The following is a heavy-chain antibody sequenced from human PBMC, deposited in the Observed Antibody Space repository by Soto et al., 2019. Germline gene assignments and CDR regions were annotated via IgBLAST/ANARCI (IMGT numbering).Heavy chain of an antibody. V-gene: IGHV1-3*01. CDR2: INAGNGNT. J-gene: IGHJ4*02. CDR3: ARAFTVPAAIGY. D-gene: IGHD2-2*02. Sequence: QVQLVQSGAEVKKPGASVKVSCKASGYTFTSYAMHWVRQAPGQRLEWMGWINAGNGNTKYSQKFQGRVTITRDTSVSTAYMERSSLRSEDTVLYYCARAFTVPAAIGYWGQGTLVTVSS. CDR1: GYTFTSYA.